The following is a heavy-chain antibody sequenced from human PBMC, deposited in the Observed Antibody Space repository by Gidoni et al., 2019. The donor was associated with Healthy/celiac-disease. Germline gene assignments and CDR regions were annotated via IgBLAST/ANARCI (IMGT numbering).Heavy chain of an antibody. J-gene: IGHJ6*02. CDR3: ARDQTPVHYYYGMDV. CDR1: GFTFRSSE. D-gene: IGHD1-1*01. V-gene: IGHV3-48*03. CDR2: ISSSGSTI. Sequence: EVQLVASGGGLVQPGGSLSLSCAASGFTFRSSEMNWVRQAPGKGLEWVSYISSSGSTIYYADSVKGRFTISRDNAKNSLYLQMNSLRAEDTAVYYCARDQTPVHYYYGMDVWGQGTTVTVSS.